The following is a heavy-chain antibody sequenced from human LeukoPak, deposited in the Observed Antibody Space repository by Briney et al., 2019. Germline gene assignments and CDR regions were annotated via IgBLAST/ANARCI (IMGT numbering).Heavy chain of an antibody. J-gene: IGHJ3*02. CDR3: ARDHVGYGGAFDI. Sequence: SETLSLTCTVSGDSISSYYCSWIRQPPGKALEWIGYIYYTGSTNYNPSLKSRVTMSVDTSKNQFSLKLSSVTAADTAVYYCARDHVGYGGAFDIWGQGTVVTVSS. CDR2: IYYTGST. V-gene: IGHV4-59*12. D-gene: IGHD4-23*01. CDR1: GDSISSYY.